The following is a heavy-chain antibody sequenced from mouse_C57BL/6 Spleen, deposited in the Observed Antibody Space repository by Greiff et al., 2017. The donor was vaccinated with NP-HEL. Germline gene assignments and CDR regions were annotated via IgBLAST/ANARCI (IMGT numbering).Heavy chain of an antibody. CDR3: ARKGLRRTFAY. CDR1: GYTFTDYN. J-gene: IGHJ3*01. D-gene: IGHD2-4*01. Sequence: EVQLQQSGPELVKPGASVKPPCKASGYTFTDYNMDWVKQSHGKSLEWIGDINPNNGGTIYNQKFKGKATLTVDKSSSTAYMELRSLTSEDTAVYYCARKGLRRTFAYWGQGTLVTVSA. V-gene: IGHV1-18*01. CDR2: INPNNGGT.